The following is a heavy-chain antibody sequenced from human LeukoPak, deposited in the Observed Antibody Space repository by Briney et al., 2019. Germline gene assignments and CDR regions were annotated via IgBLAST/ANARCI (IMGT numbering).Heavy chain of an antibody. CDR2: ISSSSSYI. D-gene: IGHD1-26*01. CDR3: ARDAALWSYYNWFDP. Sequence: GGSLRLSCAASGFTFSSYAMSWVRQAPGKGLEWVSSISSSSSYIYYADSVKGRFTISRDNAKNSLYLQMNSLRAENTAVYYCARDAALWSYYNWFDPWGQGTLVTVSS. V-gene: IGHV3-21*01. J-gene: IGHJ5*02. CDR1: GFTFSSYA.